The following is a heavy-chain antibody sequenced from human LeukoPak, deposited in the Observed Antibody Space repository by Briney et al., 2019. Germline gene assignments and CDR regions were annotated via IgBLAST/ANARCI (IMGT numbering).Heavy chain of an antibody. CDR2: IIPIFGTA. V-gene: IGHV1-69*13. Sequence: SVKVSCKASGYTFTSYAMHWVRQAPGQGLEWMGGIIPIFGTANYAQKFQGRVTITADESTSTAYMELSSLRSEDTAVYYCARVISEVESLTFGGVIAHFDYWDQGTLVTVSS. CDR1: GYTFTSYA. J-gene: IGHJ4*02. D-gene: IGHD3-16*02. CDR3: ARVISEVESLTFGGVIAHFDY.